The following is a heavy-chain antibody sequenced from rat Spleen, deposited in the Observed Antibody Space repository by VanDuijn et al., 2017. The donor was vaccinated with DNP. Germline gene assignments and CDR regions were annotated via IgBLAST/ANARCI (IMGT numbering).Heavy chain of an antibody. D-gene: IGHD1-11*01. J-gene: IGHJ2*01. V-gene: IGHV5-7*01. Sequence: EVQLVESGGGLVQPGRSLKLSCAASGFTFSDYYMAWVRQAPAKGLEWVAYIGYEGSSTYYRDSVKGRFTISRDNGKSTLYLQMDSLRSEDTATYYCSRQRYVNYFDYWGQGVMVTVSS. CDR1: GFTFSDYY. CDR3: SRQRYVNYFDY. CDR2: IGYEGSST.